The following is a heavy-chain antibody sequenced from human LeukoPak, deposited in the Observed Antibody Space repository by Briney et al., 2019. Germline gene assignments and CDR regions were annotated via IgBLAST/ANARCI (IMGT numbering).Heavy chain of an antibody. CDR3: ARTRPKQHMVVLPAAMSNWFDP. D-gene: IGHD2-2*01. CDR2: INHSGST. V-gene: IGHV4-34*01. CDR1: GGSFSGYY. Sequence: SETLSLTCAVYGGSFSGYYWSWIRQPPGKGLEWIGEINHSGSTNYNPSLKSRVTISVDTSKNQFSLKLSSVTAADTAVYYCARTRPKQHMVVLPAAMSNWFDPWGQGTLVTVSS. J-gene: IGHJ5*02.